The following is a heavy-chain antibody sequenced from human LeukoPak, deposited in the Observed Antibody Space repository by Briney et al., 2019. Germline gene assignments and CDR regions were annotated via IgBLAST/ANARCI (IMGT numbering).Heavy chain of an antibody. J-gene: IGHJ4*02. CDR3: ARRTTYGGNWDFDY. CDR1: GFTFSSYA. V-gene: IGHV4-39*01. D-gene: IGHD4-23*01. Sequence: KPGGSLRLSCAASGFTFSSYAMSWVRQAPGKGLEWIASLHYSGGTYYNPSLKSRVTISVDTSKNQFSLKLSSVTAADTAVYYCARRTTYGGNWDFDYWGQGTQVTVSS. CDR2: LHYSGGT.